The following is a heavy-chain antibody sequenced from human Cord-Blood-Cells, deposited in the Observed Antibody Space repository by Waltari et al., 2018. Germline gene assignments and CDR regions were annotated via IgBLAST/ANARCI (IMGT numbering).Heavy chain of an antibody. V-gene: IGHV1-2*04. D-gene: IGHD6-19*01. CDR2: INPNSGGT. CDR3: ARGGRSSGYYYYGMDV. J-gene: IGHJ6*02. Sequence: QVQLVQSGAEVKKPGASVKVSCKASGYTFTGYYMHWVRQAPGQGLEWMGWINPNSGGTNYAQKVQGWVTMTRDTSISTAYMELSRLRSDDTAVYYCARGGRSSGYYYYGMDVWGQGTTVTVSS. CDR1: GYTFTGYY.